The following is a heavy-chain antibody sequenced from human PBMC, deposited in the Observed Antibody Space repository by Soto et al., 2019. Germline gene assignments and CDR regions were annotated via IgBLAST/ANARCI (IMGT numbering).Heavy chain of an antibody. CDR1: GGTLSSYA. V-gene: IGHV1-69*13. CDR2: IIPIFGTA. D-gene: IGHD3-3*01. CDR3: ARDRRSYYDFWSGFEAYYYYYGMDV. J-gene: IGHJ6*02. Sequence: SVKVSCKASGGTLSSYAISWVRQAPGQGLEWMGGIIPIFGTANYAQKFQGRVTITADESTSTAYMELSSLRSEDTAVYYCARDRRSYYDFWSGFEAYYYYYGMDVWGQ.